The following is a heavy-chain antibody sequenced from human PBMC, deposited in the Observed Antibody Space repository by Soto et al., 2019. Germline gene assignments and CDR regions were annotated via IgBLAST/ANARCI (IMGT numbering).Heavy chain of an antibody. D-gene: IGHD6-6*01. CDR1: GGSISSSNW. CDR3: ASGYSSSSGGFDP. CDR2: MYHSGST. V-gene: IGHV4-4*02. Sequence: LSITCGVSGGSISSSNWWGGVRQGPGKGLEWSGEMYHSGSTNYSPSLKSRVTISVDKSKNQFSLKLSSVTAADTAVYYCASGYSSSSGGFDPWGQGTLVTVSS. J-gene: IGHJ5*02.